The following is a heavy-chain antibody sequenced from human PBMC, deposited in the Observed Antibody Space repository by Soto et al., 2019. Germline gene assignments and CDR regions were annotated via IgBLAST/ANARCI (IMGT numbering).Heavy chain of an antibody. CDR1: GFSFRGFE. D-gene: IGHD3-22*01. Sequence: GSLRLSCVASGFSFRGFEMNWVRQAPGKGLEWLSYITASGTVTHYADSVKGRFTISRDNAQNSLFLHMSSLRADDTAMYYCARAMIIVEYGMDIWGQGTAVTVLL. CDR2: ITASGTVT. J-gene: IGHJ6*02. V-gene: IGHV3-48*03. CDR3: ARAMIIVEYGMDI.